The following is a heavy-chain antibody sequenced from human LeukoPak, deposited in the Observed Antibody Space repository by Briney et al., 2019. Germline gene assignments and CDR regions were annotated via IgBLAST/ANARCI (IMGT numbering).Heavy chain of an antibody. D-gene: IGHD3-22*01. J-gene: IGHJ3*02. V-gene: IGHV3-48*03. CDR3: ARDPLDHYDSSGYQPTGDAFDI. CDR2: ISSSGSTI. CDR1: GFTFSSYE. Sequence: GGSLRLSCAASGFTFSSYEMNWVRQAPGKGLEWVSYISSSGSTIYYADSVKGRFTISRDNAKNSLYLQMNSLRAEDTAVYYCARDPLDHYDSSGYQPTGDAFDIWGQGTMVTVSS.